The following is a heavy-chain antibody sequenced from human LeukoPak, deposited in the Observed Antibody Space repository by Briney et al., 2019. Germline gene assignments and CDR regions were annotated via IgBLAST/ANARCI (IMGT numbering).Heavy chain of an antibody. V-gene: IGHV3-23*01. CDR3: ANTPRLYSSSWYYNYGMDV. J-gene: IGHJ6*02. CDR2: ISGSGGST. Sequence: GGSLRLSCAASGFTFSSYAMSRVRQAPGKGLEWVSAISGSGGSTYYADSVKGRFTISRDNSKNTLYLQMNSLRAEDTAVYYCANTPRLYSSSWYYNYGMDVWGQGTTVTVSS. D-gene: IGHD6-13*01. CDR1: GFTFSSYA.